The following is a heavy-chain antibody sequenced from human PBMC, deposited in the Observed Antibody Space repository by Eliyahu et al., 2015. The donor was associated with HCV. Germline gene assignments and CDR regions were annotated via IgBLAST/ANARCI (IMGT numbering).Heavy chain of an antibody. CDR2: INHGGST. CDR3: ARVALVGATSAYDI. Sequence: QVQLHQWGAGLLKPSETLSLTCVVSSGSLSGNYWSWIRQSPGKGLEWIGEINHGGSTDYNPSLQSRVTITVDTSKNQFSLRLTSVTAADTALYFCARVALVGATSAYDIWGQGTLLTVSS. CDR1: SGSLSGNY. D-gene: IGHD1-26*01. J-gene: IGHJ3*02. V-gene: IGHV4-34*01.